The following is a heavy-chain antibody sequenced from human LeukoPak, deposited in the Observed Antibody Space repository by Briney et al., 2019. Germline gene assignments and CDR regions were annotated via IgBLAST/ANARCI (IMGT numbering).Heavy chain of an antibody. D-gene: IGHD5-18*01. J-gene: IGHJ4*02. CDR3: ARGRLQLWFFDY. CDR2: ISSSGSYI. V-gene: IGHV3-21*01. CDR1: RFTFSSYS. Sequence: PGGSLRLSCAASRFTFSSYSMNWVRQAPGKGLEWVSSISSSGSYIYYADSVKGRFTISRDNAKNSLYLQMNSLRAEDTAVYYCARGRLQLWFFDYWGQGTLVTVSS.